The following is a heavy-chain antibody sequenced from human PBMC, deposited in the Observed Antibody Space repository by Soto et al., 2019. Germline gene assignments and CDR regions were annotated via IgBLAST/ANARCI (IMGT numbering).Heavy chain of an antibody. CDR3: ARVVEGVVAGTRGTYWFDP. D-gene: IGHD6-19*01. CDR2: ISSSSSYI. V-gene: IGHV3-21*01. Sequence: GGSLRLSCAASGFTFSSYSMNWVRQAPGKGLEWVSSISSSSSYIYYADSVKGRFTISRDNAKNSLYLQMNSLRAEDTAVYYCARVVEGVVAGTRGTYWFDPWGQGTLVTVSS. J-gene: IGHJ5*02. CDR1: GFTFSSYS.